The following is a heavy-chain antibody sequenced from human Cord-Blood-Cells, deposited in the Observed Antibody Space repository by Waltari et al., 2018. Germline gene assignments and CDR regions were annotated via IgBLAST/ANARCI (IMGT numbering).Heavy chain of an antibody. D-gene: IGHD6-13*01. J-gene: IGHJ5*02. CDR3: AKAAAGMNWFDP. CDR1: GGSIRSSSYY. V-gene: IGHV4-39*01. Sequence: QLQLQESGPGLVKPSETLSLTCPVSGGSIRSSSYYWGWIRQPPGKGLEWIGSIYYSGSTYYNPSLKSRVTISVDTSKNQFSLKLSSVTAADTAVYYCAKAAAGMNWFDPWGQGTLVTVSS. CDR2: IYYSGST.